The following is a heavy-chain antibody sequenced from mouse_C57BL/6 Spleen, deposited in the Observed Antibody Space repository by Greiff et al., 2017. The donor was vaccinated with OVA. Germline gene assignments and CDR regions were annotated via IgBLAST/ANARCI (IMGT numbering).Heavy chain of an antibody. J-gene: IGHJ3*01. V-gene: IGHV10-1*01. D-gene: IGHD2-5*01. CDR1: GFSFNTYA. CDR2: IRSKSNNYAT. Sequence: EVKVVESGGGLVQPKGSLKLSCAASGFSFNTYAMNWVRQAPGKGLEWVARIRSKSNNYATYYADSVKDRFTISRDDSESMLYLQMNNLKTEDTAMYYCVRQDYSNSFAYWGQGTLVTVSA. CDR3: VRQDYSNSFAY.